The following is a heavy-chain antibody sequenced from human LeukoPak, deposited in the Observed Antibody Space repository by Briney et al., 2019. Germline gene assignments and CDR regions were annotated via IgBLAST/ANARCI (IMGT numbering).Heavy chain of an antibody. CDR2: IYTSGST. CDR1: GGSISSYY. D-gene: IGHD3-10*01. Sequence: PSETLSLTCTVSGGSISSYYWSWIRQPAGKGLEWIGRIYTSGSTNYNPSLKSRVTMPVDTSKNQFSLKLSSVTAADTAVYYCARVRYGSGSLMAFDIWGQGTMVTVSS. V-gene: IGHV4-4*07. CDR3: ARVRYGSGSLMAFDI. J-gene: IGHJ3*02.